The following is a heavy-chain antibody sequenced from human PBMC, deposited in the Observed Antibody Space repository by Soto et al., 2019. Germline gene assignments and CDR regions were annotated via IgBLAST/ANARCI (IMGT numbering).Heavy chain of an antibody. CDR3: AKDQGSSWYEIDY. Sequence: EVQLLESGGGLVQPGGSLRLSCAASGFTFSKYAVTWVRQAPGNGLEWVSTISGSGGSTYYADSVKGRFTISRDNSKNTLYLKMNSLRAEDTAVYYCAKDQGSSWYEIDYWGQGTLVTVSS. CDR1: GFTFSKYA. V-gene: IGHV3-23*01. D-gene: IGHD6-13*01. J-gene: IGHJ4*02. CDR2: ISGSGGST.